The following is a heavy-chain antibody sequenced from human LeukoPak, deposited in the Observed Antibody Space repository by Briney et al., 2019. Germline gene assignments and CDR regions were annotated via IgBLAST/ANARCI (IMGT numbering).Heavy chain of an antibody. CDR2: IYYSGST. D-gene: IGHD2-2*02. Sequence: SETLSLTCTVSGGSISSSSYYWGWIRQPPGKGLERIGSIYYSGSTYYNPSLKSRVTISVDTSKNQFSLKLSSVTAADTAVYYCARLGLCSSTSCYSQKYNWFDPWGQGTLVTVSS. V-gene: IGHV4-39*01. CDR1: GGSISSSSYY. CDR3: ARLGLCSSTSCYSQKYNWFDP. J-gene: IGHJ5*02.